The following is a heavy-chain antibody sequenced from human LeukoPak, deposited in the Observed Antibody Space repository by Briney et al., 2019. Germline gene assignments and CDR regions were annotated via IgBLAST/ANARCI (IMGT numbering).Heavy chain of an antibody. CDR2: ISYDGSNK. J-gene: IGHJ4*02. D-gene: IGHD4-23*01. CDR3: AAVTPYFDY. V-gene: IGHV3-30*03. CDR1: GFTFRSYG. Sequence: PGGSLRLSCAASGFTFRSYGMHWVRQAPGKGLEWVSVISYDGSNKYYADSVKGRFTISRDNSKNTLYLQMNGLRAEDTAVYYCAAVTPYFDYWGQGTLVTVSS.